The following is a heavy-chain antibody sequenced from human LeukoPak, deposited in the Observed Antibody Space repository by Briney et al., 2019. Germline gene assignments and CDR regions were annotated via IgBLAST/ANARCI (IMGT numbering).Heavy chain of an antibody. V-gene: IGHV5-51*01. Sequence: GESLKISCQGSGYSFTSYWIGWVRQMPGKGLEWMGIIYPGDSDTRYSPSFQGQVTISADKSISTAYLQWSSLKASDTAMYYCARRNYYGSGSSPPNHFDYWGQGTLVTVSS. J-gene: IGHJ4*02. D-gene: IGHD3-10*01. CDR3: ARRNYYGSGSSPPNHFDY. CDR1: GYSFTSYW. CDR2: IYPGDSDT.